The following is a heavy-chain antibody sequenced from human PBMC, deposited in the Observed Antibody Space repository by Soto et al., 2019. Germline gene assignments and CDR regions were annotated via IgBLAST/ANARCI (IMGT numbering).Heavy chain of an antibody. CDR2: IAYDGSSK. J-gene: IGHJ4*02. CDR1: RFIFNNYG. CDR3: ARDRGYSSYDY. V-gene: IGHV3-30*03. D-gene: IGHD5-18*01. Sequence: GGSLRLSCEASRFIFNNYGMHWVRQAPGKGLEWVAVIAYDGSSKYYSDSVKGRFTISRDNSKNTLFLQMNSLRGEDSAVYFCARDRGYSSYDYWGLGTLVTVSS.